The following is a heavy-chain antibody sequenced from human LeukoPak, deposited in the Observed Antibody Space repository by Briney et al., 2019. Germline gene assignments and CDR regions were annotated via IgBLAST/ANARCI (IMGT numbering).Heavy chain of an antibody. D-gene: IGHD6-19*01. CDR1: GFTFSDYY. Sequence: GGSLRLSCAASGFTFSDYYMSWIRQAPGKGLEWVSYISSSGSTIYYADSVKGRFTISRDNAKNSLYLQMNSLRAEDTAVYYCASRWGRQWLAQFDYWGQGTLVTVSS. V-gene: IGHV3-11*04. J-gene: IGHJ4*02. CDR2: ISSSGSTI. CDR3: ASRWGRQWLAQFDY.